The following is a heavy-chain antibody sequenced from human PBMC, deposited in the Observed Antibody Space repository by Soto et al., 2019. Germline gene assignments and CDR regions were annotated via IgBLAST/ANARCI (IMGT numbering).Heavy chain of an antibody. V-gene: IGHV1-69*02. CDR2: IIPILGIA. J-gene: IGHJ4*02. D-gene: IGHD2-2*01. CDR3: ARGVVPAAPFDY. CDR1: GGTFSSYT. Sequence: QVQLVQSGAEVKKPGSSVKVSCKASGGTFSSYTISWVRQAPGQGLEWMGRIIPILGIANYAQKFQARVTITAAKSTSTAYMELSSLRAEDTAVYYCARGVVPAAPFDYWGQGTLVTVSS.